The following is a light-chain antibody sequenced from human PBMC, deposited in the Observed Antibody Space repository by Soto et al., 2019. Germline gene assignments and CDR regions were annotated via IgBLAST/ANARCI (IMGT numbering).Light chain of an antibody. Sequence: QLVLTQSPSASASLGASVKLTCTLSSGHSSYAIAWHQQQPEKGPRYLMKLNSDGSHSKGDGNPDRFSGSSSGAERYLTIPSLQSEDEADYYCQTWGTGTSYVFGTGTKVTVL. J-gene: IGLJ1*01. V-gene: IGLV4-69*01. CDR3: QTWGTGTSYV. CDR1: SGHSSYA. CDR2: LNSDGSH.